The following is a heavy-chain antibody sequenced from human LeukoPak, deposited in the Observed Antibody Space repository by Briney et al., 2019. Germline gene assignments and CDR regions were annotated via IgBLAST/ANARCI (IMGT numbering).Heavy chain of an antibody. CDR3: ARVGLRGSYQLSD. J-gene: IGHJ4*02. Sequence: SVKVSCKASGGTFSSYAISWVRQAPGQGLDWMGGIIPIFGTANYAQKFQGRVTITTDESTSTAYMELSSLRSEDTAVYYCARVGLRGSYQLSDWGQGTLVTVSS. D-gene: IGHD1-26*01. CDR1: GGTFSSYA. CDR2: IIPIFGTA. V-gene: IGHV1-69*05.